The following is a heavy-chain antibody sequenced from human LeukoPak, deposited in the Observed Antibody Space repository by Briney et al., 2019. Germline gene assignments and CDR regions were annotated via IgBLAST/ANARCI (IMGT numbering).Heavy chain of an antibody. D-gene: IGHD2-2*01. J-gene: IGHJ6*02. CDR3: ARVSSSTSRWGMDV. V-gene: IGHV4-31*03. CDR1: GGSISSGGYY. CDR2: IYYSGST. Sequence: SQTLSLTSTVSGGSISSGGYYWSWIRQHPGKGLEWIGYIYYSGSTYDNPSLKSRVTISVDTSKNQFSLKLSSVTAADTAVYYCARVSSSTSRWGMDVWGQGTTVTVSS.